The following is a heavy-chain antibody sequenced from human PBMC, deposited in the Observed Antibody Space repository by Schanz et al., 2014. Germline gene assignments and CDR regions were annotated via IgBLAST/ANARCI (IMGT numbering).Heavy chain of an antibody. V-gene: IGHV3-11*01. J-gene: IGHJ4*02. CDR2: ISGSGGST. Sequence: VQLVESGGGLVQPGGSLRLSCAASGFTFSAYYMDWVRQAPGKGLEWVSAISGSGGSTYYADSVKGRFTISRDNAKSSLYLQMNSLRVEDTAVYYCAASSGWHPSTDYWGQGTLVTVSS. CDR1: GFTFSAYY. CDR3: AASSGWHPSTDY. D-gene: IGHD6-19*01.